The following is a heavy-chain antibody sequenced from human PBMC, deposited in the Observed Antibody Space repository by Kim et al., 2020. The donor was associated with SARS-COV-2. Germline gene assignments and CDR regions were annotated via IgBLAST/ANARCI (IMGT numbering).Heavy chain of an antibody. CDR3: ARDSSSWYLPDY. D-gene: IGHD6-13*01. J-gene: IGHJ4*02. Sequence: YVDAVKGRFTSARDNAKNSRYLQMNSLRAEDTAVYYWARDSSSWYLPDYWGQGTLVTVSS. V-gene: IGHV3-7*01.